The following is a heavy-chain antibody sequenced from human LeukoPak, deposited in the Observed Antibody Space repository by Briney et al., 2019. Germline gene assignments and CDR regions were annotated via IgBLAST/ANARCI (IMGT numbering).Heavy chain of an antibody. D-gene: IGHD1-1*01. CDR2: ISYDGSNK. Sequence: GSLRLSCAASGFTFSSYAMHWVRQAPGEGLEWVAVISYDGSNKYYADSVKGRFTISRDNSKNTLYLQMNSLRAEDTAVYYCARELERYFDYWGQGTLVTVSS. CDR3: ARELERYFDY. CDR1: GFTFSSYA. J-gene: IGHJ4*02. V-gene: IGHV3-30-3*01.